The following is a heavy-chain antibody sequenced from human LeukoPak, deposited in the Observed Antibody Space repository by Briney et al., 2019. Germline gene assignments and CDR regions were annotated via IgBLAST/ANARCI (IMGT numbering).Heavy chain of an antibody. CDR1: GFTFSNFW. D-gene: IGHD4-17*01. CDR2: IKHDGSEK. V-gene: IGHV3-7*02. J-gene: IGHJ4*02. Sequence: GGSLTLSCAASGFTFSNFWMSWVRQAPGKGLEWVANIKHDGSEKYYVDSVKGRFTVSRDDAKNSLYLQMNSLRAEDTAVYYCARHDYGDLGQGTLVNVSS. CDR3: ARHDYGD.